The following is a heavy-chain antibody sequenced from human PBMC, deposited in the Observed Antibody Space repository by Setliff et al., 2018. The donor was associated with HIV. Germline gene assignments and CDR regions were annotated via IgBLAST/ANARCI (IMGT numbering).Heavy chain of an antibody. CDR2: IKQDGSEK. V-gene: IGHV3-7*01. CDR1: GFTFSRCW. D-gene: IGHD3-22*01. CDR3: AREDYYDSMTTNYYYYGMDV. J-gene: IGHJ6*02. Sequence: PGGSLRLSCVASGFTFSRCWMSWVRQAPGKGLEWVGNIKQDGSEKYYVDSVKGRFTISRDNAKNSLYLQMNSLRAEDTAVYYCAREDYYDSMTTNYYYYGMDVWGQGTTVTVSS.